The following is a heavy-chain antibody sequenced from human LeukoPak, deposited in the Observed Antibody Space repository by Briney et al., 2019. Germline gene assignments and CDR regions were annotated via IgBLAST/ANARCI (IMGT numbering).Heavy chain of an antibody. J-gene: IGHJ3*02. V-gene: IGHV3-48*03. CDR2: ISSSGSTI. Sequence: GGSPRLSCAASGFTFSSYEMNWVRQAPGKGLEWVSYISSSGSTIYYADSVKGRFTISRDNAKNSLYLQMNSLRAEDTAVYYCARQLGDKGGAFDIWGQGTMVTVSS. CDR3: ARQLGDKGGAFDI. D-gene: IGHD3-10*01. CDR1: GFTFSSYE.